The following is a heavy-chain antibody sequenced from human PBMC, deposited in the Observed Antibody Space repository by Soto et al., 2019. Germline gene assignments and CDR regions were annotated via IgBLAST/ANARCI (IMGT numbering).Heavy chain of an antibody. CDR3: ARPSGSYGDYAWSLAY. V-gene: IGHV1-18*04. D-gene: IGHD4-17*01. CDR2: VSAYSGHT. CDR1: GYAFGGYA. Sequence: VASVKVSCKASGYAFGGYAISWVRQAPGQGLEWMGWVSAYSGHTDYAQNLQGRVSMTTETSTSTAYMELGSLTSDDTAVYYCARPSGSYGDYAWSLAYWGQGTLVTVSS. J-gene: IGHJ4*02.